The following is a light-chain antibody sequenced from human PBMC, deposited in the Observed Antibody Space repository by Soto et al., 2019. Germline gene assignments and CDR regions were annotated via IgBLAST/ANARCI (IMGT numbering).Light chain of an antibody. V-gene: IGKV3-20*01. CDR1: QSLKSNF. J-gene: IGKJ2*01. CDR2: AAS. Sequence: EIVLTQSPGTLSLSPGESATLSCRASQSLKSNFLAWYQQKPGQAPRLLVYAASSRATGIPDRFSVSASGTVFTLTISRLEPEDFAVYYCQQYDTSPPRYTFGQGTKLEIK. CDR3: QQYDTSPPRYT.